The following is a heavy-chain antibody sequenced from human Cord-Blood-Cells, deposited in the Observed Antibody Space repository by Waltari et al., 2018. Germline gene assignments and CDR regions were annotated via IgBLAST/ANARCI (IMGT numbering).Heavy chain of an antibody. J-gene: IGHJ5*02. Sequence: ASGYTFTSYDINWERQATGQGLEWMGWMNPNSGNTGYAQKFQGRVTMTRNTSISTAYMELSSLRSEDTAVYYCARGYCSSTSCSTTYNWFDPWGQGTLVTVSS. CDR1: GYTFTSYD. CDR3: ARGYCSSTSCSTTYNWFDP. CDR2: MNPNSGNT. V-gene: IGHV1-8*01. D-gene: IGHD2-2*01.